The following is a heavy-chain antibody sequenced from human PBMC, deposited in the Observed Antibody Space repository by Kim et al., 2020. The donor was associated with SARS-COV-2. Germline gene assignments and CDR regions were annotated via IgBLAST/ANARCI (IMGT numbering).Heavy chain of an antibody. V-gene: IGHV4-34*01. J-gene: IGHJ2*01. CDR2: INHSGST. CDR3: ARGDKRTRYFDL. Sequence: SETLSLTCAVYGGSFSGYYWSWIRQPPGKGLEWIGEINHSGSTNYNPSLKSRVTISVDTSKNQFSLKLSSVTAADTAVYYCARGDKRTRYFDLWGRGTLVTVSS. CDR1: GGSFSGYY.